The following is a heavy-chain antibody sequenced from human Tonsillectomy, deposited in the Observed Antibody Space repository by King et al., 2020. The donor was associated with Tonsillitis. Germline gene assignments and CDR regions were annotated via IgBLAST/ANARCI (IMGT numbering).Heavy chain of an antibody. D-gene: IGHD6-19*01. CDR3: VKGVRQWLGALDY. CDR2: IYWDSTTI. CDR1: GFNFNVYA. Sequence: VQLVESGGGSVQPGRSLRLSCAGSGFNFNVYAMHWVRQPPGKGLEWVSGIYWDSTTIGYADSVKGRFIISRDNAKNFLYLQMNSLRPEDTALYFCVKGVRQWLGALDYWGQGVQVTVSS. J-gene: IGHJ4*02. V-gene: IGHV3-9*01.